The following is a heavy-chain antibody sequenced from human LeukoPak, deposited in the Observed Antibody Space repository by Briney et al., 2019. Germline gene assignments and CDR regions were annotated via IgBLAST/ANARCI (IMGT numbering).Heavy chain of an antibody. D-gene: IGHD5-12*01. CDR2: IYSGGST. J-gene: IGHJ3*02. Sequence: PGGSLRLSCAASGFTVSSNYMSWVRQAPGKGLEWVSVIYSGGSTYYADSVKGRFTISRDNSKNTLYLQMNSLRAEDTAVYYCARSRRSGPEPFDIWGQGTMVTVSS. V-gene: IGHV3-66*01. CDR3: ARSRRSGPEPFDI. CDR1: GFTVSSNY.